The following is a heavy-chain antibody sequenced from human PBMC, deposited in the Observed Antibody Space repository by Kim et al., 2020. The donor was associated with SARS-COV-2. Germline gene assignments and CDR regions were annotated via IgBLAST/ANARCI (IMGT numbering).Heavy chain of an antibody. CDR2: INTDTRKS. D-gene: IGHD2-15*01. J-gene: IGHJ4*02. V-gene: IGHV7-4-1*02. CDR1: GYSFTDYG. Sequence: ASVKVSCKASGYSFTDYGINWVRQAPGRGLQWLGWINTDTRKSTYAQAFTGRFVFPLDTSVSTAYLQISSLNTDDTAVYYCARKLRGGYSLDYWGQGTLV. CDR3: ARKLRGGYSLDY.